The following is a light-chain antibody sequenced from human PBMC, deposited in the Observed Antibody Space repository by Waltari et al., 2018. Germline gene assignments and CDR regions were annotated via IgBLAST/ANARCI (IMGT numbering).Light chain of an antibody. J-gene: IGLJ3*02. CDR1: SCSIASNF. Sequence: FMLTQPHPVSESPGKTITISCTRSSCSIASNFVQWYQQRPGSAPTTVIYEDHQRPSGVPDRFSGSFDRSSNSASLTISGLKTEDEAEYYCQSYDGSGSWVFGGGTKLTVL. CDR3: QSYDGSGSWV. CDR2: EDH. V-gene: IGLV6-57*04.